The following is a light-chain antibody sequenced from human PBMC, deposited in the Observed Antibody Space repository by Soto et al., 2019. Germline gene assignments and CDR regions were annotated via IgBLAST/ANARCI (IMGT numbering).Light chain of an antibody. J-gene: IGKJ1*01. Sequence: DIQLTQSPSFLSASVGDRVTITCRASQDISSHLAWYEQKPGKAPQLVIYGAFTLQSGVPSRFSGSGSGTEFTLTISSLQPEDFATYYCQQLNNYPPTFGQGTKVEIK. CDR3: QQLNNYPPT. CDR2: GAF. V-gene: IGKV1-9*01. CDR1: QDISSH.